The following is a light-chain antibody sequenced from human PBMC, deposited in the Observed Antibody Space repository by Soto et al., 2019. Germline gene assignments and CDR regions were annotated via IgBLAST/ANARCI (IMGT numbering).Light chain of an antibody. V-gene: IGKV3-15*01. CDR2: GAS. J-gene: IGKJ1*01. CDR3: QQDNSYS. CDR1: QSVSSN. Sequence: EIVMTQSPATLSVSPGERATLSCRASQSVSSNLAWYQQKPGQAPRLLIYGASTRATGIPARFSGSGSGTEFTLTISSLQPDDFATYYCQQDNSYSFGQGTKV.